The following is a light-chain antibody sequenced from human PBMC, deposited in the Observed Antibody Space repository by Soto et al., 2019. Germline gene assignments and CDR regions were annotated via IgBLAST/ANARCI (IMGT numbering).Light chain of an antibody. V-gene: IGKV1-39*01. CDR3: QQSYTNPRT. J-gene: IGKJ2*01. CDR2: AAS. Sequence: DIQMTQSPSSLSASVGDRVTTTCRASQSISSYLNWYQQKPGKAPKLLIYAASSLQSGVPSRFSGSGSGTDFTLTISSLQPEDCATYFCQQSYTNPRTFGQGTKVDIK. CDR1: QSISSY.